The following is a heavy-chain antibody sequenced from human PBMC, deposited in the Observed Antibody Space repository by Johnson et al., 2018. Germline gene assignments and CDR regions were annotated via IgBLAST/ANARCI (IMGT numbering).Heavy chain of an antibody. CDR2: IVVGSGNT. CDR1: GFTFSNSA. CDR3: AADRAELVKDALDL. Sequence: QLVESGPEVKKAGTSVKVSCQASGFTFSNSAVQWVRQARGQRLEWIGWIVVGSGNTNSAQEFQERVTITRDMSTSTAYMELSSLRSEDTAVYYCAADRAELVKDALDLWGQGTMVTVSS. V-gene: IGHV1-58*01. D-gene: IGHD3-9*01. J-gene: IGHJ3*01.